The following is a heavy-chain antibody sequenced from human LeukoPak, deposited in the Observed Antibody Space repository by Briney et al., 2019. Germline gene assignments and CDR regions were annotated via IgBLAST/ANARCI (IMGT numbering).Heavy chain of an antibody. CDR3: ARDRPAAAGTEVAFDI. Sequence: ASVKVSCKASGYTFTSYYMHWVRQAPGQGLEWMGIINPSGGSTSYAQKFQGRVTMTRDMSASTVYMELSSLRSEDTAAYYCARDRPAAAGTEVAFDIWGQGTMVTVSS. CDR2: INPSGGST. J-gene: IGHJ3*02. CDR1: GYTFTSYY. V-gene: IGHV1-46*01. D-gene: IGHD6-13*01.